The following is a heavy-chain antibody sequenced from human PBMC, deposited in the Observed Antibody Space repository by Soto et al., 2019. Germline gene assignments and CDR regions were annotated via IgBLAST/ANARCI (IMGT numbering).Heavy chain of an antibody. CDR3: AQVSWAYTEQNSFDS. V-gene: IGHV3-23*01. CDR2: ITGGGGST. D-gene: IGHD1-1*01. Sequence: EVQLLESGGDLVQPGGSLRLSCAASGFTFAGYAMSWVRQAPGKGLEWVSTITGGGGSTFYADSVKGRFTLSRDNSKNTLYLQMNSLRAADTAVYYCAQVSWAYTEQNSFDSWGQGTLVTVSS. J-gene: IGHJ4*02. CDR1: GFTFAGYA.